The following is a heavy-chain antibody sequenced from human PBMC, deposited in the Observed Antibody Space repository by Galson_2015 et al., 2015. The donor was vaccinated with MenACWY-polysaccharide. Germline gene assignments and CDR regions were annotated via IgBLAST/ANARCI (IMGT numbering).Heavy chain of an antibody. D-gene: IGHD2/OR15-2a*01. CDR2: ISSSGATI. CDR3: ARGLSTRWGRDF. Sequence: SLRLSCAASGFTFSSYAMHWVRQAPGKGLEWISYISSSGATIYYADSVKGRFTISRDNAKNSLYLQMTSLRAEDTAVYYCARGLSTRWGRDFWGQGTLVTVSS. J-gene: IGHJ4*02. V-gene: IGHV3-48*03. CDR1: GFTFSSYA.